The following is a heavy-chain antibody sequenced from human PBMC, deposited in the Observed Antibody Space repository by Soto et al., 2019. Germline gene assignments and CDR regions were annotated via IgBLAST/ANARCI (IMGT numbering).Heavy chain of an antibody. CDR3: ARGRLYCSGGSCYRNFDY. Sequence: ASVKVSCKASGYTFTSYDINWVRQATGQGLEWMGWMNPNSGNTGYAQKFQGRVTMTRNTSISTAYMELSSLRSEDTAVYYCARGRLYCSGGSCYRNFDYWGQGTRVTVAS. CDR2: MNPNSGNT. D-gene: IGHD2-15*01. J-gene: IGHJ4*02. V-gene: IGHV1-8*01. CDR1: GYTFTSYD.